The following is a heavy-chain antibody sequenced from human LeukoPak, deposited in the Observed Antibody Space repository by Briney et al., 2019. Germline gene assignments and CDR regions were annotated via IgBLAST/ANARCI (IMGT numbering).Heavy chain of an antibody. D-gene: IGHD4-17*01. CDR1: GYTFTVYY. Sequence: ASVTVSCKASGYTFTVYYMHWVRQAPGQGLEWMGWINPNSGGTNYAQTIQGRVTMTRDTSISTAYMELSRLRSDDTAVYYCARGDYGDYEWFDPWGQGTLVTVSS. CDR3: ARGDYGDYEWFDP. CDR2: INPNSGGT. V-gene: IGHV1-2*02. J-gene: IGHJ5*02.